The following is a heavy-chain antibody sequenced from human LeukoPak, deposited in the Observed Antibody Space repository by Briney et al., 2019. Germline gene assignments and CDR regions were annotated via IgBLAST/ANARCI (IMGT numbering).Heavy chain of an antibody. CDR3: ARPLLWYGELHTRSPYDY. D-gene: IGHD3-10*01. J-gene: IGHJ4*02. Sequence: ASVTVSCKASGYTFTTYALHWVRQAPGQSLEWMGWINVGNGDTKYSQKFQGRVTITRDTSASTGYMELSSLRSEDTAVYYCARPLLWYGELHTRSPYDYWGQGALVIVSS. V-gene: IGHV1-3*01. CDR1: GYTFTTYA. CDR2: INVGNGDT.